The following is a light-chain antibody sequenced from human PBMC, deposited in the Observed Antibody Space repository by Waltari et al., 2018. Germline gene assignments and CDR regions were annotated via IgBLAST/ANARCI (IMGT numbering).Light chain of an antibody. CDR3: QNHERLPAT. V-gene: IGKV3-20*01. Sequence: EVVLTQSPGTLSLSPGERATLPCRASQSIGKYLVWYQQRPGQAPRLLIYAASTRATGIPDRFSGSGYGTDFSLTISRLEPEDFAVYYCQNHERLPATFGQGTKVEIK. CDR2: AAS. CDR1: QSIGKY. J-gene: IGKJ1*01.